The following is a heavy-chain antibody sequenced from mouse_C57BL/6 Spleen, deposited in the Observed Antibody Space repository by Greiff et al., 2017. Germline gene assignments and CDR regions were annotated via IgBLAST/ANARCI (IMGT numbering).Heavy chain of an antibody. J-gene: IGHJ3*01. V-gene: IGHV1-82*01. D-gene: IGHD1-1*01. Sequence: QVQLQQSGPELVKPGASVKISCKASGYAFSSSWMNWVKQRPGKGLEWIGRIYPGDGDTNYNGKFKGKATLTADKSSSTAYMQLSSLTSEDSAVYFCATYYGSSYDLFAYWGQGTLVPVSA. CDR2: IYPGDGDT. CDR3: ATYYGSSYDLFAY. CDR1: GYAFSSSW.